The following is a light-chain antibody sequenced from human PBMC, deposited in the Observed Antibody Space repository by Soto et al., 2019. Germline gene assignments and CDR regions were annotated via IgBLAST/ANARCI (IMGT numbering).Light chain of an antibody. CDR3: SSYTSNTTPYV. CDR1: SSDVGGYNY. CDR2: EVS. V-gene: IGLV2-14*01. Sequence: QSVLTQPASVSGSPGQSITISCTGTSSDVGGYNYVSWYQHHPGKAPKLIIYEVSYRPSGVSDRFSASKSGNTASLTISGXXAEDEADYYCSSYTSNTTPYVFGTGT. J-gene: IGLJ1*01.